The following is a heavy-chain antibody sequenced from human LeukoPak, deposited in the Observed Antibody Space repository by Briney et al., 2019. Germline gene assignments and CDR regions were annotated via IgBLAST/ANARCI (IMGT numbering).Heavy chain of an antibody. Sequence: PGGSLRLSCTASGFTFTTFGYHWVRQVPGKGLEWVAIIHHDGTKENFAESVKGRFTISRDPSRNTLYLHMSNLRAEDTAMYYCARDFTYGSLDYRGQGTPVTVSS. D-gene: IGHD1-14*01. V-gene: IGHV3-33*01. CDR3: ARDFTYGSLDY. CDR1: GFTFTTFG. J-gene: IGHJ4*02. CDR2: IHHDGTKE.